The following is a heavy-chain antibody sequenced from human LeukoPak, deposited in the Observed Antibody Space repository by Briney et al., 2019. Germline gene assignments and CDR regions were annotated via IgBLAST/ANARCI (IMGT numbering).Heavy chain of an antibody. CDR2: IYYSGST. Sequence: PSETLSLTCAVYGGSFSGYYWSWIRQPPGKGLEWIGSIYYSGSTYYNPSLKSRVTISVDTSKNQFSLKLSSVTAADTAVYYCARPDLYYNRFDPWGQGTLVTVSS. D-gene: IGHD3-10*01. J-gene: IGHJ5*02. CDR1: GGSFSGYY. CDR3: ARPDLYYNRFDP. V-gene: IGHV4-34*01.